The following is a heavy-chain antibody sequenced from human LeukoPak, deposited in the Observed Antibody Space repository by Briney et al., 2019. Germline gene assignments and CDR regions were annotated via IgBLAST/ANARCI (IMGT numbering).Heavy chain of an antibody. CDR2: ISYDGSNK. CDR1: GFTFSSYG. V-gene: IGHV3-30*18. D-gene: IGHD5-18*01. J-gene: IGHJ6*02. CDR3: AKDHRHSYGSWMHYYYYGMDV. Sequence: GGSLRLSCAASGFTFSSYGMHWVGQAPGEGLEGGAVISYDGSNKYYAGSLKGRFTISRDNSKNTLYLQMNSLRAEDTAVYYCAKDHRHSYGSWMHYYYYGMDVWGQGTTVTVSS.